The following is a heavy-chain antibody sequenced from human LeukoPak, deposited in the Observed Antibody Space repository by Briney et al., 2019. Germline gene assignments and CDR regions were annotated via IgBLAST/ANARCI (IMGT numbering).Heavy chain of an antibody. CDR2: MNPNSGNT. Sequence: ASVKVSCKASGHTFTSYDINWVRQAPGQGLEWMGWMNPNSGNTGYAQKFQGRVTMTRNTSISTAYMELSSLRSEDTAVYYCASLVGSSSGGFDYWGQGTLVTVSS. J-gene: IGHJ4*02. D-gene: IGHD6-19*01. CDR3: ASLVGSSSGGFDY. V-gene: IGHV1-8*01. CDR1: GHTFTSYD.